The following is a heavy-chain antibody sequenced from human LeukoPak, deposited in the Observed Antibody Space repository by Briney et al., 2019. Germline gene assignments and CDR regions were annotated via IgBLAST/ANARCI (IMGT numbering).Heavy chain of an antibody. CDR1: GGSFSGYY. Sequence: SETLSLTCAVYGGSFSGYYWSWIRQPPGKGLEWIGEINHSGSTKYNPSLKSRVTISVDTSKNQFSLKLSSVTAADTAVYYCARQTGSGLFILPGGQGTLVTVSS. CDR2: INHSGST. J-gene: IGHJ4*02. V-gene: IGHV4-34*01. CDR3: ARQTGSGLFILP. D-gene: IGHD3/OR15-3a*01.